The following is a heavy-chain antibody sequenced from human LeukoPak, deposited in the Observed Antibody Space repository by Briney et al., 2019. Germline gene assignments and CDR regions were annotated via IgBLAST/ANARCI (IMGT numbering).Heavy chain of an antibody. CDR3: ARGPGGQHHDYGANPTPTNDY. CDR1: GYTFTSYY. Sequence: ASVKVSCKASGYTFTSYYMHWVRQAPGQGLEWMGIINPSGGSTSYAQKFQGRVTMTRDTSTSTVYMELSSLRSEDTAVYYCARGPGGQHHDYGANPTPTNDYWGQGTLVTVSS. V-gene: IGHV1-46*01. D-gene: IGHD4-23*01. CDR2: INPSGGST. J-gene: IGHJ4*02.